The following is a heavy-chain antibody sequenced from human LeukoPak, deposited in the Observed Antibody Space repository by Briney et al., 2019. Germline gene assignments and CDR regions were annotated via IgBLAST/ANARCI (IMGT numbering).Heavy chain of an antibody. CDR3: ASSVYSGSPTKSFDY. D-gene: IGHD2-21*01. Sequence: GGSLRLSCAASGFTVSSQYMNWFRQAPGKGLEWVSVIHSGGVTYYADSVKGRFTISRDNSKNILYLQMDSLRADDTAIYYCASSVYSGSPTKSFDYWGRGTLITVSS. J-gene: IGHJ4*02. CDR2: IHSGGVT. CDR1: GFTVSSQY. V-gene: IGHV3-53*01.